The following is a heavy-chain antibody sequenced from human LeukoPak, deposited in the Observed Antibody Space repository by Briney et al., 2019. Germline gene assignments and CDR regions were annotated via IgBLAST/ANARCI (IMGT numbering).Heavy chain of an antibody. CDR3: ATLRTYYYDSSGYYGFDY. Sequence: ASVKVSCKASGYTFTSYGINWVRQAPGQGLEWMGWISAYNGNTNYAQKLQGRVTMTEDTSTDTAYMELSSLRSEDTAVYYCATLRTYYYDSSGYYGFDYWGQGTLVTVSS. V-gene: IGHV1-18*01. CDR1: GYTFTSYG. D-gene: IGHD3-22*01. J-gene: IGHJ4*02. CDR2: ISAYNGNT.